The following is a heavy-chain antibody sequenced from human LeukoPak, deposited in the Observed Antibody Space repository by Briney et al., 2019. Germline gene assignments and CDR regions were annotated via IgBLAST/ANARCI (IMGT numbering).Heavy chain of an antibody. V-gene: IGHV4-59*08. CDR1: GGSISSYY. CDR3: ARAYCSGGSCLVYYFDY. CDR2: IYYSGST. Sequence: PSETLSLACTVSGGSISSYYWSWIRQPPGKGLEWIGYIYYSGSTNYNPSLKSRVTISVDTSKNQFSLKLSSVTAADTAVYYCARAYCSGGSCLVYYFDYWGQGTLVTVSS. D-gene: IGHD2-15*01. J-gene: IGHJ4*02.